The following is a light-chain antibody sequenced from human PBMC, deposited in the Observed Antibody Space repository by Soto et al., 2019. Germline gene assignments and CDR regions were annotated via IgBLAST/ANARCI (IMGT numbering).Light chain of an antibody. J-gene: IGKJ1*01. CDR2: AAS. Sequence: DVQTTESPSSLSATVGDRVTITCRASQGISNYLAWYQQKPGKVPKLLIYAASTLQSGVPSRFSGSGSGTDFTLTISSLQPEDVATYYCQKYNSAPQTFGQGTKVEIK. CDR3: QKYNSAPQT. V-gene: IGKV1-27*01. CDR1: QGISNY.